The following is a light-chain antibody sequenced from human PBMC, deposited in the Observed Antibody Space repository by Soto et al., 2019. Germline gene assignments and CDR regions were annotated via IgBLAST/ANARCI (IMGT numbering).Light chain of an antibody. CDR3: QHYNDYSYT. CDR1: QGITSY. CDR2: QAS. J-gene: IGKJ2*01. Sequence: IQVTQSPSSLSASVGDRVTITCRASQGITSYLAWYQQKPGKAPKLLIYQASTLEDGVPSRFSGSGSGTEFTLTISSLQPDDSATYYCQHYNDYSYTFGPGTKLEIK. V-gene: IGKV1-5*03.